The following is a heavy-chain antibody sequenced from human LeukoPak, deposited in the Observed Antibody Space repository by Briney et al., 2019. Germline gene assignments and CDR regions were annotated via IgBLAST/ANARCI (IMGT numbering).Heavy chain of an antibody. CDR1: GFTFSSYA. J-gene: IGHJ4*02. CDR3: AKDTYSSGCHEFDC. V-gene: IGHV3-23*01. D-gene: IGHD6-19*01. CDR2: ISGSGTGT. Sequence: GGSLRLSCAASGFTFSSYAMRWVRQAPGKGLEWVSGISGSGTGTYYAASVKGRITITRDNSKNTVYLQMNSLRAEDTAIYYCAKDTYSSGCHEFDCWGQGTLVTVSS.